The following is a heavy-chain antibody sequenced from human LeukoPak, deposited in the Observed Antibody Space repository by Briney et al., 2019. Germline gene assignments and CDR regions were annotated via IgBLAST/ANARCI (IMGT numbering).Heavy chain of an antibody. CDR1: GGSINNYY. J-gene: IGHJ4*02. CDR2: IYYSGSNS. V-gene: IGHV4-59*08. CDR3: ARYFSGYNNRWYLDY. Sequence: PSETLSLTCSVSGGSINNYYWSWIRQPPGKGLEWIGYIYYSGSNSDYNPSLNSRATMSVETPKNQFSLNLRSVTAADTAVYYCARYFSGYNNRWYLDYWGQGTLVTLSS. D-gene: IGHD1-14*01.